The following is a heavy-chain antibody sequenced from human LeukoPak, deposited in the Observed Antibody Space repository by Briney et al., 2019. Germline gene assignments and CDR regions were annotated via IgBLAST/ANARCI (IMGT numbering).Heavy chain of an antibody. CDR1: GFTFSTYA. Sequence: GGSLRLSCAASGFTFSTYAMTWVRQAPGKGLELVSAISGSGGTTYYADSVKRRFTISRDNSKNTLYLQMNSLRAEDTAVYYCASILLWYVYDYWGQGTLVTVSS. V-gene: IGHV3-23*01. J-gene: IGHJ4*02. D-gene: IGHD3-10*01. CDR3: ASILLWYVYDY. CDR2: ISGSGGTT.